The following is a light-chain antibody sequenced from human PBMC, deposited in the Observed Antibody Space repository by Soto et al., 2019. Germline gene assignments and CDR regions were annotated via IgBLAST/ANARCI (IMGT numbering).Light chain of an antibody. CDR3: EQPYISPIT. J-gene: IGKJ5*01. CDR1: QSIGTF. V-gene: IGKV1-39*01. CDR2: SAS. Sequence: DIQMTQSPSSLSASVGDRVTMTCRASQSIGTFLACYQQKSGKAPQILVYSASTLESGVPSRFSASASGSVFTLTLSSLQPEDFATYYCEQPYISPITFRQGTRLEIQ.